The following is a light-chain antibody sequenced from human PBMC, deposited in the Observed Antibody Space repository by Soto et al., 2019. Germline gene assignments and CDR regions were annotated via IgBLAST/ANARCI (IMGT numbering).Light chain of an antibody. CDR3: QKYNSTVIT. Sequence: DIQMTQSPSSLSASVGDRVTITCRASQGISNYFAWYQQKPGKVPKLLIYAASTLQSGVPSRFSGSGSGTDFTLTISSVQPEDVATYYCQKYNSTVITFGQGTRLEIK. CDR1: QGISNY. V-gene: IGKV1-27*01. J-gene: IGKJ5*01. CDR2: AAS.